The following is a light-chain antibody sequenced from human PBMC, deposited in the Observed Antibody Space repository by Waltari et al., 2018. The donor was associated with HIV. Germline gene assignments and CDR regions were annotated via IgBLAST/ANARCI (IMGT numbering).Light chain of an antibody. CDR3: LQALSFPLT. J-gene: IGKJ3*01. CDR1: QGISSY. CDR2: AAS. Sequence: DIQLTQSPSFLSASVGDRVTITCRASQGISSYLAWYQQKPGKAPKLLIYAASTLQSGVPSRFSGSGSGTEFTLTISNLQPEDFATYYCLQALSFPLTFGPGTKVEVK. V-gene: IGKV1-9*01.